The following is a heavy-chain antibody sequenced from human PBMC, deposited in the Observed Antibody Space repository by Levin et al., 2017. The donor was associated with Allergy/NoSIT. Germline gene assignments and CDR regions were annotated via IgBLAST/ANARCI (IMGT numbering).Heavy chain of an antibody. CDR2: IYYSGST. Sequence: SETLSLTCTVSGGSISSYYWSWIRQPPGKGLEWIGYIYYSGSTNYNPSLKSRVTISVDTSKNQFSLKLSSVTAADTAVYYCARGVYTHYYYYYMDVWGKGTTVTVSS. J-gene: IGHJ6*03. V-gene: IGHV4-59*01. CDR3: ARGVYTHYYYYYMDV. D-gene: IGHD5-18*01. CDR1: GGSISSYY.